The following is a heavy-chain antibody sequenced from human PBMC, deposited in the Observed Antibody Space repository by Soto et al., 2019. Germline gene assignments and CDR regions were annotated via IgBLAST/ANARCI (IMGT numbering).Heavy chain of an antibody. V-gene: IGHV6-1*01. Sequence: PSQTLSLTCAISGDSVPSNSVAWNWIRQSPSRGLEWLGRTYYKSKWYNDYAVSVKSRITINPDTSKNQFSLQLNSVTPEDTAVYYCARDTPAKGSYFDYWGQGTLVTVSS. CDR3: ARDTPAKGSYFDY. J-gene: IGHJ4*02. CDR1: GDSVPSNSVA. D-gene: IGHD1-26*01. CDR2: TYYKSKWYN.